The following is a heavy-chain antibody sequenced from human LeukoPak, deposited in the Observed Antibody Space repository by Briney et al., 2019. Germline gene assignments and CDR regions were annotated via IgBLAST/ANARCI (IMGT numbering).Heavy chain of an antibody. CDR3: ARDPGTYYDFWSGYSYYFDY. CDR1: GGSISSSSYY. D-gene: IGHD3-3*01. V-gene: IGHV4-39*07. CDR2: IYYSGST. Sequence: PSETLSLTCTVSGGSISSSSYYWGWIRQPPGKGLEWIGSIYYSGSTYYNPSLKSRVTISVDTSKNQFSLKLSSVTAADTAVYYCARDPGTYYDFWSGYSYYFDYWGQGTLVTVSS. J-gene: IGHJ4*02.